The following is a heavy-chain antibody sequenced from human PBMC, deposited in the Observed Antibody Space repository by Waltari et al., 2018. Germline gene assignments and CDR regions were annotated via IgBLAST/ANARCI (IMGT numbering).Heavy chain of an antibody. V-gene: IGHV3-23*03. CDR3: AKEGYSGYVQDY. D-gene: IGHD5-12*01. CDR2: IYSGGST. Sequence: EVQLLESGGGLVQPGGSLRLSCAASGFTCSSSAMSWVRQAPGKGLEWVSVIYSGGSTYYADSVKGRFTISRDNSKNTLYLQMNSLRAEDTAVYYCAKEGYSGYVQDYWGQGTLVTVSS. CDR1: GFTCSSSA. J-gene: IGHJ4*02.